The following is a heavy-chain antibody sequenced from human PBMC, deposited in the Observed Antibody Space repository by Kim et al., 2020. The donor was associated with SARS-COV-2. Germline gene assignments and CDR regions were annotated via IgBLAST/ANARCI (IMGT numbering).Heavy chain of an antibody. CDR1: GGSISSYY. CDR3: ARAEGHYYGSGSYYPVVFDY. V-gene: IGHV4-59*01. J-gene: IGHJ4*02. Sequence: SETLSLTCTVSGGSISSYYWSWIRQPPGKGLEWIGYIYYSGSTNYNPSLKSRVTISVDTSKNQFSLKLSSVTAADTAVYYCARAEGHYYGSGSYYPVVFDYWGQGTLVTVSS. D-gene: IGHD3-10*01. CDR2: IYYSGST.